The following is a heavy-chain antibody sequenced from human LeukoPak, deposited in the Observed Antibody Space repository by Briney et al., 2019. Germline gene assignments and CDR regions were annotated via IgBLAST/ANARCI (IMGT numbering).Heavy chain of an antibody. V-gene: IGHV5-51*01. CDR1: GYSFTSYW. Sequence: GESLKISCKGSGYSFTSYWIGWVRQMPGKGLEWMGIIYPGDSDTRYSPSFQGQVTISADKSISTAYLQWSSLKASGTAMYYCARRAVLWFGESNDAFDIWGQGTMVTVSS. J-gene: IGHJ3*02. D-gene: IGHD3-10*01. CDR2: IYPGDSDT. CDR3: ARRAVLWFGESNDAFDI.